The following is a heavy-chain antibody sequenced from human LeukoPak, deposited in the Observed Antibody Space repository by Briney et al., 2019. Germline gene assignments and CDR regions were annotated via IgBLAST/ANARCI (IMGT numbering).Heavy chain of an antibody. V-gene: IGHV3-30-3*01. CDR2: ISYDGSNK. Sequence: PGGSLRLSCAATGLTFSSYAMHWVRQAPGKGLEWVAVISYDGSNKYYADSVKGRFTISRDNSKNTLYLQMNSLRAEDTAVYYCARNYGEVLDYWGQGTLVTVSS. CDR3: ARNYGEVLDY. D-gene: IGHD4-17*01. CDR1: GLTFSSYA. J-gene: IGHJ4*02.